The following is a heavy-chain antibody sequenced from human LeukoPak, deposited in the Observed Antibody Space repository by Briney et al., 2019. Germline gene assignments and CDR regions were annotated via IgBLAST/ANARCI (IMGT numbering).Heavy chain of an antibody. CDR3: ARGDSGWSPVDY. Sequence: SVKVSCKASGGTFSSYAISWVRHAPGQGLEWMGGIIPIFGTANYAQKFQGRVTITADKSTSTAYMELSSLRSEDTAVYYCARGDSGWSPVDYWGQGTLVTVSS. J-gene: IGHJ4*02. D-gene: IGHD6-19*01. V-gene: IGHV1-69*06. CDR2: IIPIFGTA. CDR1: GGTFSSYA.